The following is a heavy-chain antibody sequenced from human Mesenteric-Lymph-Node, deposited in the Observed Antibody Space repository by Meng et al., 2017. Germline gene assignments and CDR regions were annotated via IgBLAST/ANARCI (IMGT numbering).Heavy chain of an antibody. J-gene: IGHJ4*02. CDR2: INHSGST. Sequence: VQLQQWGPGLLKPSETLSLTCAVYGGSFMGYYWSWIRQPPGKGLEWIGEINHSGSTNYNPSLKSRVTISVDTSKNQFSLKLSSVTAADTAVYYCARGRWAPLGYWGQGTLVTVSS. CDR1: GGSFMGYY. D-gene: IGHD6-13*01. CDR3: ARGRWAPLGY. V-gene: IGHV4-34*01.